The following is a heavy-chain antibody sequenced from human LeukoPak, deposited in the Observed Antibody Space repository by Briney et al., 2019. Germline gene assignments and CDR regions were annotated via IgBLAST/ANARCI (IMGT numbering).Heavy chain of an antibody. V-gene: IGHV4-38-2*02. Sequence: SETLSLTCTVSGYSISSGYYWGWIRQPPGKGLEWIGSIYHSGRTFYNPSLKSRVTISVDTSKNQFSLKLSSVTAADTAVYYCARGRQWLVYYFDYWGQGTLVTVSS. CDR2: IYHSGRT. J-gene: IGHJ4*02. CDR3: ARGRQWLVYYFDY. CDR1: GYSISSGYY. D-gene: IGHD6-19*01.